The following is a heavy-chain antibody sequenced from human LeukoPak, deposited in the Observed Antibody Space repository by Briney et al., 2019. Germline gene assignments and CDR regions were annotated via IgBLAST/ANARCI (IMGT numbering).Heavy chain of an antibody. CDR1: GYSFISYW. CDR3: ARRRDLYSGSYYPFDC. D-gene: IGHD1-26*01. Sequence: LGESLKISCKGSGYSFISYWIGWVRQIPGKGLEWMGIIYPNDSDTRYSPSFQGQVTISADKSISTAYLQWSSLKASDTAMYYCARRRDLYSGSYYPFDCWGQGTLVTVSS. J-gene: IGHJ4*01. CDR2: IYPNDSDT. V-gene: IGHV5-51*01.